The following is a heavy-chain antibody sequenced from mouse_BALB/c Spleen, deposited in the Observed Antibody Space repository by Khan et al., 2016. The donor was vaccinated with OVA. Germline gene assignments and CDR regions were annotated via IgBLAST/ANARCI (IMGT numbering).Heavy chain of an antibody. V-gene: IGHV9-3-1*01. CDR3: AREAFYCGRGKNALFAY. J-gene: IGHJ3*01. Sequence: QIQLVQSGPELKKPGETVKISCKASGYIFTNYGMNWVKQAPGQGLKWIGWINTYTGETTYADDFRGRFAFSLETSASTAYLQINNLTNEDTATYFCAREAFYCGRGKNALFAYWGQGTLVTVSA. CDR1: GYIFTNYG. D-gene: IGHD1-1*01. CDR2: INTYTGET.